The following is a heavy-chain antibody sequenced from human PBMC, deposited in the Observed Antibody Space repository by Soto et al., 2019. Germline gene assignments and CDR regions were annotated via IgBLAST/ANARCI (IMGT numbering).Heavy chain of an antibody. D-gene: IGHD2-21*02. CDR3: AAAPPWYCGGDCDDY. Sequence: QVQLQESGPGLVKPSQTLSLTCTVSGGSISSGDYYWSWIRQPPGKGLEWIGYIYYSGSTYYIPSLKSRVTISVDTSKKQFSLKLSSVTAADTAVYYCAAAPPWYCGGDCDDYWGQGTLVTVSS. CDR2: IYYSGST. CDR1: GGSISSGDYY. V-gene: IGHV4-30-4*01. J-gene: IGHJ4*02.